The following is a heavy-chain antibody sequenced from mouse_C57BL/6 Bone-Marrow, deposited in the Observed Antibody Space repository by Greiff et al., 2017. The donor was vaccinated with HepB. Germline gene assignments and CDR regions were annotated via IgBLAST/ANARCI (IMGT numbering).Heavy chain of an antibody. CDR2: ISYDGSN. J-gene: IGHJ3*01. V-gene: IGHV3-6*01. CDR1: GYSITSGYY. CDR3: ARSLFAY. Sequence: DVKLQESGPGLVKPSQSLSLTCSVTGYSITSGYYWNWIRQFPGNKLEWMGYISYDGSNNYNPSLKNRIAITRDTSKNQFFLKLNSVTTEDTATYYCARSLFAYWGQGTLVTVSA.